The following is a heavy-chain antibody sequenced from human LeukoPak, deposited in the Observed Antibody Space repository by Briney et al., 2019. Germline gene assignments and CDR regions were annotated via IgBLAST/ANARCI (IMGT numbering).Heavy chain of an antibody. J-gene: IGHJ4*02. D-gene: IGHD3-10*01. V-gene: IGHV1-24*01. CDR2: FDPAEGDT. CDR1: GYTLTERS. CDR3: ATSRDLFNFDY. Sequence: ASMKVSCKVSGYTLTERSMHCVRESPRKGREWMGGFDPAEGDTVYAQHLEGRGTMTLDTSTDTAYVELSGLRSEDTAVYYCATSRDLFNFDYWGQGTLVIVSS.